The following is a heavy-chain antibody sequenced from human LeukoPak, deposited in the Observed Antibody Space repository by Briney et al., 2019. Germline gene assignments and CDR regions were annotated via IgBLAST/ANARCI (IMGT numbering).Heavy chain of an antibody. J-gene: IGHJ4*02. D-gene: IGHD6-6*01. CDR2: IYTSGST. V-gene: IGHV4-4*09. CDR1: GGSISSYY. CDR3: AREGKYSSSGFDY. Sequence: SETLSLTCTVSGGSISSYYWSWIRQPPGKGLEWIGYIYTSGSTNYNPSLKSRVTISVDTSKNQFSLKLSSVTAADTAVYYCAREGKYSSSGFDYWGQGTLVTVSS.